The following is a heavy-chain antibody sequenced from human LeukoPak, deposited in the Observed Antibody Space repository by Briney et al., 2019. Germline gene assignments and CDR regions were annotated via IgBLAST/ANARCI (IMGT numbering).Heavy chain of an antibody. CDR1: GGSFSGYY. CDR2: INHSGST. CDR3: ARHLRRALDY. J-gene: IGHJ4*02. V-gene: IGHV4-34*01. D-gene: IGHD3-3*01. Sequence: SETLSLTCAVYGGSFSGYYWSWIRQPPGKGLEWIGEINHSGSTNYNPSLKSRVTISVDTSKNQFSLKLSSVTAADTVVYYCARHLRRALDYWGQGTLVTVSS.